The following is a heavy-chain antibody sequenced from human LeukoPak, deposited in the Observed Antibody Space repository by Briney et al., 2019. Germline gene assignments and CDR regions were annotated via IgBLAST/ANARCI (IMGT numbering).Heavy chain of an antibody. D-gene: IGHD4-23*01. J-gene: IGHJ3*02. V-gene: IGHV3-48*02. CDR3: ARDTLEYSNSPDALDI. CDR2: IGSSGSTV. CDR1: GFIFDSFS. Sequence: GGSLRLSCAASGFIFDSFSVNWVRQAPGKGLEWVSYIGSSGSTVYYADSVKGRFTISRDNAKNSLYMQMESLRDEDTAIYYCARDTLEYSNSPDALDIWGQGTMVTVSS.